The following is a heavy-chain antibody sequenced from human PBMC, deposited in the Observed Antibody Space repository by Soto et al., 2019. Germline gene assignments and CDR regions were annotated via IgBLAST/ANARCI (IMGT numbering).Heavy chain of an antibody. CDR2: IYQSGST. CDR3: ARVPPP. V-gene: IGHV4-30-2*01. J-gene: IGHJ5*02. CDR1: GGSISSGGYS. Sequence: QLQLQESGSGLVKPSQTLSLTCAVSGGSISSGGYSWSWIRQPPGKGLEWIGHIYQSGSTYYNPSLRSRVTISVDRPKHQSSQQLRSVPAGDAAMYYSARVPPPWGQGPLVPVSS.